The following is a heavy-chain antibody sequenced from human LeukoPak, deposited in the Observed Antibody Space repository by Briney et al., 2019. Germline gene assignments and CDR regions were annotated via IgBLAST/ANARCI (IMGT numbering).Heavy chain of an antibody. Sequence: GGSLRLSCAASGFTFSNYWTSWVRQAPGKGLEWVANIKQDGSEKYYVDSVKGRFTISRDNAKNSLYLQMNSLRAEDTAVYYCARVGGYYYDSSGYYWGAFDIWGQGTMVTVSS. D-gene: IGHD3-22*01. CDR3: ARVGGYYYDSSGYYWGAFDI. J-gene: IGHJ3*02. CDR1: GFTFSNYW. CDR2: IKQDGSEK. V-gene: IGHV3-7*01.